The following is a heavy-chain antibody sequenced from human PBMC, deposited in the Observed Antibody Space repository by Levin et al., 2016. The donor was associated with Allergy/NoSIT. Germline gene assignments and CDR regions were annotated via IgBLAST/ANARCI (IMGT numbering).Heavy chain of an antibody. Sequence: SETLSLTCTVSGGSVTSSTYYWNWIRQPPGKGLEWIGHVYFNGRTNYNPSLGSRVTMSVDTSKNQFSLKVNYVTAADTAIYYCAREEGLFHFSDYWGQGILVTVSS. CDR2: VYFNGRT. CDR1: GGSVTSSTYY. V-gene: IGHV4-61*01. J-gene: IGHJ4*02. CDR3: AREEGLFHFSDY. D-gene: IGHD3-22*01.